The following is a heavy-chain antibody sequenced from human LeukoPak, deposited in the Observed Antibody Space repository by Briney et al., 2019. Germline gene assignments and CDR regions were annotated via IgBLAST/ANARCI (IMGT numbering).Heavy chain of an antibody. D-gene: IGHD6-19*01. Sequence: SETLSLTCTTSGVSISRFYWSWVRQPPGKGLEWIGNIYNGVPTFFNPSLKSRVTISVDTSKRQFSLQLASVTAADTAVYYCVQTTGWPGFDYWGQGILVTVSS. CDR2: IYNGVPT. CDR1: GVSISRFY. J-gene: IGHJ4*02. CDR3: VQTTGWPGFDY. V-gene: IGHV4-4*09.